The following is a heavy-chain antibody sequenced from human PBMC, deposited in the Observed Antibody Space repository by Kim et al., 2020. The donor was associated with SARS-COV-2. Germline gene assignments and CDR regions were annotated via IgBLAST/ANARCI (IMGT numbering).Heavy chain of an antibody. CDR3: ARGPRVWFGDKGWFDP. Sequence: SETLSLTCAVYGGSFSGYYWSWIRQPPGKGLEWIGEINHSGSTNYNPSLKSRVTISVDTSKNQFSLKLSSVTAADTAVYYCARGPRVWFGDKGWFDPWGQGTLVTVSS. J-gene: IGHJ5*02. V-gene: IGHV4-34*01. CDR1: GGSFSGYY. D-gene: IGHD3-10*01. CDR2: INHSGST.